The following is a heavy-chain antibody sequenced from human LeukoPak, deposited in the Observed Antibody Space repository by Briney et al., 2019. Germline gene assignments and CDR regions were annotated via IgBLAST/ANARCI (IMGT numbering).Heavy chain of an antibody. J-gene: IGHJ4*02. CDR3: ARGGGSYVAGY. CDR2: IYYSGST. D-gene: IGHD1-26*01. Sequence: PSETLSLTCTVSGGSISRYYWSWIRQPPGKGLEWIGYIYYSGSTNYNPSLKSRVTISVDTSKNQFSLKLSSVTAADTAVYYCARGGGSYVAGYWGQGTLVTVSS. CDR1: GGSISRYY. V-gene: IGHV4-59*01.